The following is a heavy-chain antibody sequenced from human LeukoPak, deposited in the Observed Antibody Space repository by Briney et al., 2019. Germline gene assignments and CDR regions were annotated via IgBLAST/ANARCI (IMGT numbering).Heavy chain of an antibody. J-gene: IGHJ4*02. CDR1: CVSISSYY. CDR3: ARHSSSAEGYYFDY. D-gene: IGHD1-14*01. V-gene: IGHV4-4*08. CDR2: ICTSWST. Sequence: SDTLPLTCTVSCVSISSYYWSWLRQPPGKGLEGIGYICTSWSTKYNPSLKSRVTISVDTSKTQFSLKLSSVPAADTAVYYCARHSSSAEGYYFDYWGQGTLVTVSS.